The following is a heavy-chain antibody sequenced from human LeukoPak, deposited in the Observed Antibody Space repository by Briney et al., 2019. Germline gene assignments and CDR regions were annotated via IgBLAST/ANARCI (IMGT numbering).Heavy chain of an antibody. CDR3: AKDRYSSGWCGDYFDY. D-gene: IGHD6-19*01. V-gene: IGHV3-33*06. CDR2: IWYDGSNK. CDR1: GFSFSSYG. J-gene: IGHJ4*02. Sequence: PGGSLRLSCAASGFSFSSYGMHWVRQAPGKGLEWVALIWYDGSNKYYADAVKGRFTVSRDNSKNTLYVQMNSLRAEDTAVYYCAKDRYSSGWCGDYFDYWGQGTLVTVSS.